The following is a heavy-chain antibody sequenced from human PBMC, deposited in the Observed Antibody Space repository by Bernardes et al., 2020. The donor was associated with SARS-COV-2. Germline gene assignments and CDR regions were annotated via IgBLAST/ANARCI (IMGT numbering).Heavy chain of an antibody. J-gene: IGHJ2*01. V-gene: IGHV1-18*01. Sequence: AAVKVSCKSSGYTFTFYVISWVRQPPGRGLDWVGWIHSYNDYNDNLNCAHEFQVRVTMTTDTSTSTSYIELRSLTSDDTAVYYCARGGGKAATGPQWYFELWGRGTLVTVSS. CDR3: ARGGGKAATGPQWYFEL. D-gene: IGHD6-13*01. CDR1: GYTFTFYV. CDR2: IHSYNDYNDNL.